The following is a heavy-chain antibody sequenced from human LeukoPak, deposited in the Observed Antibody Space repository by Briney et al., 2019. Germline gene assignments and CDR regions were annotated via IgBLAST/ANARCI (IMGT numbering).Heavy chain of an antibody. V-gene: IGHV3-30*18. J-gene: IGHJ4*02. CDR1: GFTFSSYG. CDR3: AKSASSGYFYTYYFDY. D-gene: IGHD3-22*01. Sequence: GGSLRLSCAASGFTFSSYGMHWVRQAPGKGLEWVAVISYDGSNKYYADSVKGRFTISRDNSKNTLYPQMNSLRAEDTAVYYCAKSASSGYFYTYYFDYWGQGTLVTVSS. CDR2: ISYDGSNK.